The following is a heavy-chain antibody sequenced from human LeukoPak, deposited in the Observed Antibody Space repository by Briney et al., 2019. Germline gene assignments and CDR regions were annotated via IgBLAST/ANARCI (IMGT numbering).Heavy chain of an antibody. Sequence: PSETLSLTCTVSGGSISSSSYYWGWMRQPPGKGLEWIGSIYYSGSTYYNPSLKSRVAISVDTSKNQFSLKLSSVTAADTAVYYCGKGDPYLYFYYYMDVWGKGTTVTVSS. V-gene: IGHV4-39*01. CDR1: GGSISSSSYY. CDR2: IYYSGST. CDR3: GKGDPYLYFYYYMDV. J-gene: IGHJ6*03. D-gene: IGHD2-21*02.